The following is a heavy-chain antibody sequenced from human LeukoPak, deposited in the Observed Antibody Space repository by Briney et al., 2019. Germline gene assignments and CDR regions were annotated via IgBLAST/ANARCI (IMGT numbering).Heavy chain of an antibody. J-gene: IGHJ4*02. Sequence: PGGSLRLSCAASGFTFSSYGIHWVRQAPGNGLEWVTVISYDGNNKYYADSVKGRFTISRDNSKNTLYLQMNSLRAEDTAVYYCARDPTAATPQYFDYWGQGTLVTVSS. CDR2: ISYDGNNK. D-gene: IGHD1-14*01. V-gene: IGHV3-30*03. CDR3: ARDPTAATPQYFDY. CDR1: GFTFSSYG.